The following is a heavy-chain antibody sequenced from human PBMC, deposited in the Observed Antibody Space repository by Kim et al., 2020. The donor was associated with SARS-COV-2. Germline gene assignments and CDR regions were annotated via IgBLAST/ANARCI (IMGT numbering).Heavy chain of an antibody. CDR1: GGSISSSSYY. CDR3: ARRDYDSSGYLDAFDI. J-gene: IGHJ3*02. CDR2: IYYSGST. V-gene: IGHV4-39*01. Sequence: ETLSLTCTVSGGSISSSSYYWGWIRQPPGKGLEWIGSIYYSGSTYYNPSLKSRVTISVDTSKNQFSLKLSSVTAADTAVYYCARRDYDSSGYLDAFDIWGQGTMVTVSS. D-gene: IGHD3-22*01.